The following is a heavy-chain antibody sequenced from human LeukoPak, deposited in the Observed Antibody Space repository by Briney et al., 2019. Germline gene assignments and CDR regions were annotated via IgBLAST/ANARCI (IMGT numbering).Heavy chain of an antibody. CDR1: GFTFTNAW. V-gene: IGHV3-74*01. D-gene: IGHD4-17*01. CDR3: ARQAVDGDYGIGN. Sequence: PGGSLRLSCAASGFTFTNAWMRWVRQAAGKGLVWVSRISGDGRSTSYADSVKGRFTILRDNAKNTLYLQMNSLRAEDTAIYYCARQAVDGDYGIGNWGQGTLVTVSS. J-gene: IGHJ4*02. CDR2: ISGDGRST.